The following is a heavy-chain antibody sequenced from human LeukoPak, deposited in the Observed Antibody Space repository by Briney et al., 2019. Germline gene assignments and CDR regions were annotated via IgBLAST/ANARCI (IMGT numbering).Heavy chain of an antibody. J-gene: IGHJ4*02. CDR2: ISSSSSTI. CDR3: AKDLLWFGELLGSSFDY. D-gene: IGHD3-10*01. Sequence: GGSLRLSCAASGFTFSSYSMNWVRQAPGKGLEWVSYISSSSSTIYYADSVKGRFTISRDNAKNSLYLQMNSLRAEDTAVYYCAKDLLWFGELLGSSFDYWGQGTLVTVSS. V-gene: IGHV3-48*01. CDR1: GFTFSSYS.